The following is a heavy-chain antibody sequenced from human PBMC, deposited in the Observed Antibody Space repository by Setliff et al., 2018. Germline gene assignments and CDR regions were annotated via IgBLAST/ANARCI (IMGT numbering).Heavy chain of an antibody. J-gene: IGHJ4*02. V-gene: IGHV4-61*02. CDR2: IFPTGTT. Sequence: SETLSLTCTVSGDSITSGSVYWSWIRQPAGKGLEWIGRIFPTGTTNYNPDLKSRVTMSVDTSKNQFSLQLTSVTAADTAVYYCRLWSHNYHDDYLGQGTLVTVSS. D-gene: IGHD3-16*01. CDR1: GDSITSGSVY. CDR3: RLWSHNYHDDY.